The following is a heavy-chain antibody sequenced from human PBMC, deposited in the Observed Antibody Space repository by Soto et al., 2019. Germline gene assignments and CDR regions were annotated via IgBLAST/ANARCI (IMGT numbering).Heavy chain of an antibody. CDR3: PCIVCATLV. Sequence: QVQLVQSGAEVKKPGSSVKVSCKASGGTFSSYTISWVRQAPGQGLEWMGRIIPILGIANYAQKFQGRVSITANTSMRSAYMELSRLRSEDTAVDYCPCIVCATLVWGQGTLVTVSS. CDR1: GGTFSSYT. J-gene: IGHJ4*02. D-gene: IGHD2-21*01. CDR2: IIPILGIA. V-gene: IGHV1-69*02.